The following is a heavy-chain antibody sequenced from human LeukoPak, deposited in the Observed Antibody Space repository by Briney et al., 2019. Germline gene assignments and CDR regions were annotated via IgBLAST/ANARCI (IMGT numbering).Heavy chain of an antibody. CDR2: ISYDGSNK. J-gene: IGHJ4*02. V-gene: IGHV3-30*03. CDR3: ARGGDGSNSYPFDY. D-gene: IGHD5-24*01. CDR1: GFTFSSYG. Sequence: GGSLRLSCAASGFTFSSYGMHWVRQAPGKGLEWVAVISYDGSNKYYADSVKGRFTISRDNSKNTLYLQMNSLKAEDTGVYYCARGGDGSNSYPFDYWGQGTLVTVSS.